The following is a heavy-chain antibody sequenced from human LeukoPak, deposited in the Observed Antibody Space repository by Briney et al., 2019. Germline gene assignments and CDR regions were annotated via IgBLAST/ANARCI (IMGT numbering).Heavy chain of an antibody. J-gene: IGHJ5*02. CDR2: IIPILGIA. Sequence: SVKVSCKASGGTFSSYAISWVRQAPGQGLEWMGRIIPILGIANYAQKFQGRVTITADKSTSTAYMELSSLRSEDTAVYYCARETRPSIYVWGSYRPRGFDPWGQGTLVTVSS. CDR3: ARETRPSIYVWGSYRPRGFDP. D-gene: IGHD3-16*02. V-gene: IGHV1-69*04. CDR1: GGTFSSYA.